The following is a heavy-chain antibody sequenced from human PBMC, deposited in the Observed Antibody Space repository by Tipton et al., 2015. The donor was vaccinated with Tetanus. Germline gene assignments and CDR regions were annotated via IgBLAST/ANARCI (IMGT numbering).Heavy chain of an antibody. D-gene: IGHD1-1*01. CDR3: ARVGRTNCIPGSCHWFDP. CDR2: IYYTGST. V-gene: IGHV4-31*03. J-gene: IGHJ5*02. CDR1: GGSISSDGYY. Sequence: TLSLTCTVSGGSISSDGYYWSWIRQHPGTGLEWLGHIYYTGSTYYNPSLKSRITISVDTSKNQFSLQLSSVTAADTAVYYCARVGRTNCIPGSCHWFDPWGQGTLVTVSS.